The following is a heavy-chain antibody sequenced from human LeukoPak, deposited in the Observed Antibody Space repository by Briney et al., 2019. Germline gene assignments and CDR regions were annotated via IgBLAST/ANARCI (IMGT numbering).Heavy chain of an antibody. D-gene: IGHD2-8*01. V-gene: IGHV1-18*01. J-gene: IGHJ4*02. Sequence: GASVKVSCKASGYTFTTYGISWVRQAPGQGLEWMGWISTYNGNTNYAQKLQGRVTMTTDTSTSTAYMELRSLRSDDTAVYHCGREYCSDGVCYSPDYWGQGTLVTVSS. CDR2: ISTYNGNT. CDR3: GREYCSDGVCYSPDY. CDR1: GYTFTTYG.